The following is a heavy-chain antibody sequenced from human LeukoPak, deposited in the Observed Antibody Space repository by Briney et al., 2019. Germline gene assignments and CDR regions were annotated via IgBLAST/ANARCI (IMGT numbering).Heavy chain of an antibody. Sequence: ASVKVSCKASGGTFSSYAVSWVRQAPGQGLEWMGEIIPIFGTANYAQKFQGRVTITTDESTSTAYMELSRLRSEDTAVYYCARCRGSGGSCYPNLWFDPWGQGTLVTVSS. D-gene: IGHD2-15*01. CDR3: ARCRGSGGSCYPNLWFDP. V-gene: IGHV1-69*05. J-gene: IGHJ5*02. CDR2: IIPIFGTA. CDR1: GGTFSSYA.